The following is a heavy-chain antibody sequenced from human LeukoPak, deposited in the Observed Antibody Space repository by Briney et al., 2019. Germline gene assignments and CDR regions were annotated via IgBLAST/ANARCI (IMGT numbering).Heavy chain of an antibody. J-gene: IGHJ3*01. CDR1: GFTFSSYA. CDR2: ISDTGGTV. D-gene: IGHD6-13*01. CDR3: AREGPHSSSWLEAFDL. Sequence: GGSLRLSCAASGFTFSSYAMNWVRQAPGRGLEWVSYISDTGGTVYYADSVKGRFTISRDNAKNSLYLQMNSLRAEDTAVYHCAREGPHSSSWLEAFDLWGPGTMVTVTS. V-gene: IGHV3-48*03.